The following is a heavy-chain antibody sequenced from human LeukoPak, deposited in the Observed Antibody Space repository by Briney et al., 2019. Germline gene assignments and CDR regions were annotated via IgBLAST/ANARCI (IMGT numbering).Heavy chain of an antibody. CDR3: ARDSDYYDSSGYSYYCYYGMDV. V-gene: IGHV3-21*01. CDR2: ISSSSSYI. CDR1: GFTFSSYS. Sequence: GGSLRLSCAASGFTFSSYSMNWVRQAPGKGLEWVSSISSSSSYIYYADSVKGRFTISRDNAKNSLYLQMNSLRAEDTAVYYCARDSDYYDSSGYSYYCYYGMDVWGQGTTVTVSS. D-gene: IGHD3-22*01. J-gene: IGHJ6*02.